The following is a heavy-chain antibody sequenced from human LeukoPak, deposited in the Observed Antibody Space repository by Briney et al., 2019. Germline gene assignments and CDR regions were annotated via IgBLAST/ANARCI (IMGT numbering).Heavy chain of an antibody. CDR2: ISGSGGST. CDR1: GSTFSSYA. J-gene: IGHJ5*02. V-gene: IGHV3-23*01. CDR3: AKVGLIGFDP. Sequence: GGSLRLSCAASGSTFSSYAMSWVRQAPGKGLVWVSAISGSGGSTYYADSVKGRFTISRDDSKNTLYLQMNSLRAEDTAVYYCAKVGLIGFDPWGQGTLVTVSS. D-gene: IGHD3-10*01.